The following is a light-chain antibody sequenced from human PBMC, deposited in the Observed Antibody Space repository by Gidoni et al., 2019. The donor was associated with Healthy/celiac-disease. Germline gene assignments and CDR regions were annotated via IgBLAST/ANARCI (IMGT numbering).Light chain of an antibody. J-gene: IGLJ2*01. V-gene: IGLV2-23*02. CDR2: EVS. CDR1: SSDVGSYKL. CDR3: CSYAGSSLV. Sequence: QSALTQPASVSGSPGQSITISCTGTSSDVGSYKLVSWYQQHPGKAPKLMIYEVSKRPSGVSNRFSGSKSGNTASLTISGLQAEDEADYYCCSYAGSSLVFGGGTKLTVL.